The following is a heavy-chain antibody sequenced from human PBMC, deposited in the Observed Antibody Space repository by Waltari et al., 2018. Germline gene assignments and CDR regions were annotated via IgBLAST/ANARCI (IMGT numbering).Heavy chain of an antibody. J-gene: IGHJ5*02. CDR3: AKLHHYGWFDP. Sequence: EVQLLESGGGLVQPGGSLRLSCAASGFTFSSYAMSWVRQAPGTGLEWVAAISGSGGSTYYADSVKVRFTISRDNSKNTLYLQMNSLRAEDTAVYYCAKLHHYGWFDPWGQGTLVTVSS. D-gene: IGHD4-17*01. V-gene: IGHV3-23*01. CDR1: GFTFSSYA. CDR2: ISGSGGST.